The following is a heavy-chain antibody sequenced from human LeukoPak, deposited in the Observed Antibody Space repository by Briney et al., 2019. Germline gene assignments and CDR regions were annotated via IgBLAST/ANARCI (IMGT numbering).Heavy chain of an antibody. CDR1: GFTFRNYN. D-gene: IGHD2-8*01. CDR2: ISESSSFI. Sequence: GGSLRLSCAASGFTFRNYNMNWLRQAPGKGLEWVSSISESSSFIQYADSLKGRFAISRDNAKNSLYLQMNSLRAEDTAVYYCARQRGYCSSGVCRGWFDPWGQGTLVTVSS. J-gene: IGHJ5*02. V-gene: IGHV3-21*01. CDR3: ARQRGYCSSGVCRGWFDP.